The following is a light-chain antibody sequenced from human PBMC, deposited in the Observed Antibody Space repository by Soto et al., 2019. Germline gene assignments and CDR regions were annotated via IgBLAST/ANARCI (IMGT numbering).Light chain of an antibody. CDR3: QQYNNWPVT. CDR2: GAS. Sequence: ETVLTQSPATLSFFPGERATLSCGASQSVSNRYLAWYQQKVGQTPRLLIHGASTRATGIAARFSGSGSGTEFTLTISGLQSEDFATYYCQQYNNWPVTFGGGTKVDI. CDR1: QSVSNRY. V-gene: IGKV3D-15*01. J-gene: IGKJ4*01.